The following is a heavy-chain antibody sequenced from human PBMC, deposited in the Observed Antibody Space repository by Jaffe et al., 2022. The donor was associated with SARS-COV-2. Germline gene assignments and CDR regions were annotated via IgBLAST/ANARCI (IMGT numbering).Heavy chain of an antibody. CDR1: GFTFSSYA. J-gene: IGHJ6*02. Sequence: QVQLVESGGGVVQPGRSLRLSCAASGFTFSSYAMHWVRQAPGKGLEWVAVISYDGSNKYYADSVKGRFTISRDNSKNTLYLQMNSLRAEDTAVYYCARVGGIVATGYYYYGMDVWGQGTTVTVSS. V-gene: IGHV3-30-3*01. D-gene: IGHD2-15*01. CDR2: ISYDGSNK. CDR3: ARVGGIVATGYYYYGMDV.